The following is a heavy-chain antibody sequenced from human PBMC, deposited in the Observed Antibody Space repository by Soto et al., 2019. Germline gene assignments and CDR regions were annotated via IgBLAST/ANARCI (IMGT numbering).Heavy chain of an antibody. CDR3: ARDRTQTHWFDP. Sequence: GGSLRLSCAASGLTFSSYSMNWVRQAPGKGLEWVSSISSSSSYIYYADSVKGRFTISRDNAKNSLYLQMNSLRAEDTAVYYCARDRTQTHWFDPWGQGTLVTVSS. CDR1: GLTFSSYS. V-gene: IGHV3-21*01. D-gene: IGHD1-7*01. J-gene: IGHJ5*02. CDR2: ISSSSSYI.